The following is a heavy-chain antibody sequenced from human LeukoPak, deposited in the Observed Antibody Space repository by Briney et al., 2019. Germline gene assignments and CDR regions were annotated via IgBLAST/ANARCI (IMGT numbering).Heavy chain of an antibody. Sequence: ASVKLSCKASGYTFTSYAIHSGRQAPGQRLEWMRWINAGNGNTKYSQKFQGRVTITRDTSASTAYMELSSLRSEDTAVYCCARAYRTGIDYWGQGTLVTVSS. J-gene: IGHJ4*02. D-gene: IGHD3/OR15-3a*01. V-gene: IGHV1-3*01. CDR2: INAGNGNT. CDR3: ARAYRTGIDY. CDR1: GYTFTSYA.